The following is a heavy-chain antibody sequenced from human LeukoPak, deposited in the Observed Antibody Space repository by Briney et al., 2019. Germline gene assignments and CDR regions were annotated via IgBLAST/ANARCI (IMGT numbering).Heavy chain of an antibody. CDR2: IYYSGST. V-gene: IGHV4-39*01. J-gene: IGHJ4*02. D-gene: IGHD1-26*01. Sequence: SETLSLTCTVLGGSISSSRYYWGWIRQPPGRGLEWIGSIYYSGSTYYNPSLKSRLTISVDTSKNQFSLKLSSVTAADTAVYYCREQVVGKIPEYFDYWGQGTLVTVSS. CDR3: REQVVGKIPEYFDY. CDR1: GGSISSSRYY.